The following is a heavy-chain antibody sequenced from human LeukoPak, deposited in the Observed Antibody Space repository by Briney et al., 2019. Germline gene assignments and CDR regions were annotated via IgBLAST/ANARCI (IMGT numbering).Heavy chain of an antibody. CDR1: GFTFNSYT. D-gene: IGHD5-24*01. CDR2: ISSGSTYR. Sequence: GGSLRLSCTASGFTFNSYTMNWVRQAPGKGLEWVSSISSGSTYRYYADSVKGRFTISRDNAENSLFLQMDSLRVEDTALYYCARDSERRDGFSLYFFDYWGRGTPVTVSS. V-gene: IGHV3-21*01. J-gene: IGHJ4*02. CDR3: ARDSERRDGFSLYFFDY.